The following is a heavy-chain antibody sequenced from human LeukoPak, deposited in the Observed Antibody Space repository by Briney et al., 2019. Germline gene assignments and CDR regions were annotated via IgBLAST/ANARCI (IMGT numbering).Heavy chain of an antibody. V-gene: IGHV3-23*01. Sequence: GGSLRLSCAASGFTFSTYAMGWVRQAPGKGLEWVSAISGSGSSIYYADSVKGRFTISRDNSKNTLYLQMNSLRAEDTAVYYCAKVVGVDYYGSGNRVDFDYWGQGTLDTVSP. CDR2: ISGSGSSI. CDR3: AKVVGVDYYGSGNRVDFDY. CDR1: GFTFSTYA. J-gene: IGHJ4*02. D-gene: IGHD3-10*01.